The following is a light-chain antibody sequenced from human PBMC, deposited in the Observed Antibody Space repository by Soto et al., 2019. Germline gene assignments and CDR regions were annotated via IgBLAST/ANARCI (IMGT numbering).Light chain of an antibody. V-gene: IGLV2-23*01. CDR3: CSYAGSGTWV. J-gene: IGLJ3*02. CDR2: EGS. CDR1: SSDVGSYNL. Sequence: QSALTQPASVSGSPGQSITISCTGTSSDVGSYNLVSWCQQHPGKAPKLMIYEGSKRPSGVSNRFSGSKSGNTASLTISGLQAEDEADYYCCSYAGSGTWVFDGGTKLTVL.